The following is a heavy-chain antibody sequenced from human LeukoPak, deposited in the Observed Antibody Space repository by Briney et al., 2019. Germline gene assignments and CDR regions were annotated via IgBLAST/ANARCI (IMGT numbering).Heavy chain of an antibody. D-gene: IGHD4/OR15-4a*01. CDR3: ARDDYSDSPTYYNGMDV. Sequence: PGGSLRLSCAASGFTFSAYTMNWVRQAPGKGLEWVSSMSGIGGFVHYADSVKGRFTISRDNAKSSLYLQTNSLRAEDTAVYFCARDDYSDSPTYYNGMDVWGQGTAVTVSS. J-gene: IGHJ6*02. CDR1: GFTFSAYT. CDR2: MSGIGGFV. V-gene: IGHV3-21*01.